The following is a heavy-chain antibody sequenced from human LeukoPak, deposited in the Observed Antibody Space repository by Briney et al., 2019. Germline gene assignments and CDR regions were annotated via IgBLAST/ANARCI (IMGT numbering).Heavy chain of an antibody. V-gene: IGHV4-38-2*02. CDR2: IYHSGST. CDR1: GYSISSGYY. J-gene: IGHJ5*02. D-gene: IGHD4-17*01. CDR3: ARGLGGAPTTVLS. Sequence: SETLSLTCTVSGYSISSGYYWGWIRQPPGKGLEWIGSIYHSGSTYYNPSLKSRVTISVDTSKDQFSLKLSSVTAADTAVYYCARGLGGAPTTVLSWGQGTLVTVSS.